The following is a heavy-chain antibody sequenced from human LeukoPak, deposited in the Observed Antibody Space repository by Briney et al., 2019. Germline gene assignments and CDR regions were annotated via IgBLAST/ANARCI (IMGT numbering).Heavy chain of an antibody. CDR2: ISYDGYDK. CDR1: GFTFSTYA. J-gene: IGHJ4*02. Sequence: GGSLRLSCAASGFTFSTYAMHWVRQAPGKGLEWVAIISYDGYDKYYADSVKGRFTLSRDNSKNTLYLQMNSLRAEDTAVYYCAREEYSSGWYGLLVYWGQGTLVTVSS. D-gene: IGHD6-19*01. CDR3: AREEYSSGWYGLLVY. V-gene: IGHV3-30-3*01.